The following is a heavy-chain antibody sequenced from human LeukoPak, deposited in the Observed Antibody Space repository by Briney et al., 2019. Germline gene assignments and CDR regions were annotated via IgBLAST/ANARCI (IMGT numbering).Heavy chain of an antibody. CDR2: IIPIFGAT. V-gene: IGHV1-69*13. J-gene: IGHJ4*02. CDR3: ARVLLPAAMIDY. D-gene: IGHD2-2*01. Sequence: AAKVSCKASGGTFSSYAINWVRQAPRQGLEWMGGIIPIFGATNYAQKFEGRVTITADESTSTAYMELSSLRFEDTAVYYCARVLLPAAMIDYWGQGTLVTVSS. CDR1: GGTFSSYA.